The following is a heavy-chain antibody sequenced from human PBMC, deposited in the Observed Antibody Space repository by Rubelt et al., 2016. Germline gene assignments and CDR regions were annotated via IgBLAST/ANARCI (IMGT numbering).Heavy chain of an antibody. D-gene: IGHD5-12*01. V-gene: IGHV4-34*01. J-gene: IGHJ4*02. Sequence: QVQVQQWGSGLLKPSETLSLTCAVSGGSFSAYYWTWIRQPPGKGLEWIGEINHSGITNYNPSLKSRLIISLDTAENQFFLKLSCVTAADTAMYYCAKGGEGNSGYVDAYWGQGTLVTVSS. CDR3: AKGGEGNSGYVDAY. CDR2: INHSGIT. CDR1: GGSFSAYY.